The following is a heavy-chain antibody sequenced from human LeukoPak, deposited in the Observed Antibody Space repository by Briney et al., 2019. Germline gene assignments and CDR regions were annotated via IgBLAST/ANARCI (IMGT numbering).Heavy chain of an antibody. J-gene: IGHJ6*02. Sequence: GGSLRLSCAASGLTLSSNWMHWVRQAPGKGLVWVSRINNDGSTTAYADSVKGRFSISRDNANNTLYLQMNGLRAEDTAVYYCARGVHDGMDVWGQGTTVSVS. V-gene: IGHV3-74*01. CDR3: ARGVHDGMDV. D-gene: IGHD6-6*01. CDR1: GLTLSSNW. CDR2: INNDGSTT.